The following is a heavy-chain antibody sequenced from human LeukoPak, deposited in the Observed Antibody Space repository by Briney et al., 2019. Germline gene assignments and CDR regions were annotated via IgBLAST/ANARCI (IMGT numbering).Heavy chain of an antibody. CDR2: ISYDGSTK. Sequence: PGGSLRLSCAASGLTLSRYGMHWVRQAPGKGLEWVAVISYDGSTKNYADSVKDRFTISRDNSVNTLYLQMGSLRAEDTAVYYCAGVPNVREGEWFDPWGQGTLVTVSS. D-gene: IGHD3-16*01. CDR1: GLTLSRYG. V-gene: IGHV3-30*03. CDR3: AGVPNVREGEWFDP. J-gene: IGHJ5*02.